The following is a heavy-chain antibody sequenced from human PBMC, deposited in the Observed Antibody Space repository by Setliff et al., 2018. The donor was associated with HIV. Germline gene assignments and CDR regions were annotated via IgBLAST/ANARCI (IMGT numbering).Heavy chain of an antibody. Sequence: GGSLRLSCSASGFTFSSYAMHWVRQAPGKGLDYVSAISSNGGSTYYADSVKGRFTISRDNSKNTLYLEMSSLRAEDTAVYYCARDVSEWEPYWYFDLWGKGTTVTVSS. CDR2: ISSNGGST. J-gene: IGHJ6*04. V-gene: IGHV3-64D*09. CDR3: ARDVSEWEPYWYFDL. CDR1: GFTFSSYA. D-gene: IGHD2-8*02.